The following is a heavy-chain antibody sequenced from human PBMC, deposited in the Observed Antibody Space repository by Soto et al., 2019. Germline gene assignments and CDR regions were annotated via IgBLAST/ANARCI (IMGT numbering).Heavy chain of an antibody. CDR3: ARGGLGYLFAF. D-gene: IGHD5-18*01. J-gene: IGHJ4*02. V-gene: IGHV4-34*01. Sequence: SEPLSLTYPVYGGSFIDYYCSCVRQPPGKGLEWIGEINHRETTNYNPSLKSRVTISLDTSKNQFSLQLSSVTAADTAVYYCARGGLGYLFAFWGQGTLVTVSS. CDR1: GGSFIDYY. CDR2: INHRETT.